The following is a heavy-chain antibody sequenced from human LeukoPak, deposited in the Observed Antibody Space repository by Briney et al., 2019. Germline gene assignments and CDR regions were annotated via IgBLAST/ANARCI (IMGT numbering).Heavy chain of an antibody. CDR3: AKDIPLYYGSGSYTY. V-gene: IGHV3-23*01. CDR1: GFTFSSYT. J-gene: IGHJ4*02. D-gene: IGHD3-10*01. CDR2: IGGSGGST. Sequence: GGSLRLSCAASGFTFSSYTINWVRQAPGKGLEWVSAIGGSGGSTKYVDSVKGRFTISRDNSKNTLYLQMNSLRAEDTAVYYCAKDIPLYYGSGSYTYWGQGTLVTVSS.